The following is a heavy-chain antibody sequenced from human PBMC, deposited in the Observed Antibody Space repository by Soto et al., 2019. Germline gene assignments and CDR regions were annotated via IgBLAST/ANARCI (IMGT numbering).Heavy chain of an antibody. D-gene: IGHD3-10*01. CDR1: GFTVSSNY. CDR3: ARDFESWFGEFPRYYMDV. CDR2: IYSGGST. V-gene: IGHV3-66*01. J-gene: IGHJ6*03. Sequence: PGGSLRLSWAASGFTVSSNYMSWVRQAPGKGLEWVSVIYSGGSTYYADSVKGRFTISRDNSKNTLYLQMNSLRAEDTAVYYCARDFESWFGEFPRYYMDVWGKGTTVTVSS.